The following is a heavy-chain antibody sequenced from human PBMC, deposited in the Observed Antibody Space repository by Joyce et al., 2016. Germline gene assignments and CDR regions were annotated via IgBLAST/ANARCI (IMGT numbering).Heavy chain of an antibody. J-gene: IGHJ5*02. CDR2: INEDGSEK. CDR1: GFSFRYFW. CDR3: TRGSGTGWFDP. V-gene: IGHV3-7*03. Sequence: EVYLVESGGGLVQPGGSLRLSCAASGFSFRYFWMEWGGQAPGKGLEGVAQINEDGSEKNYMDSLRGRFTISRDNAKNSVDLQINSLRVEDTAVYYCTRGSGTGWFDPWGQGTLVTVSS. D-gene: IGHD6-13*01.